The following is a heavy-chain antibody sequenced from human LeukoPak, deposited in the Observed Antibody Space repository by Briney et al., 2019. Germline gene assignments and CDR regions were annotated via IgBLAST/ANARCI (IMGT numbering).Heavy chain of an antibody. CDR3: ARVKRDCSGGSCYSFDY. Sequence: GGSLRLSCAASGFTFNTYAINWVRQAPGEGLEWVSAISGSGGRTYYSDSVKGRFTISRDNSKNTLYLQMNSLRAEDTAVYYCARVKRDCSGGSCYSFDYWGQGTLVTVSS. V-gene: IGHV3-23*01. CDR2: ISGSGGRT. J-gene: IGHJ4*02. CDR1: GFTFNTYA. D-gene: IGHD2-15*01.